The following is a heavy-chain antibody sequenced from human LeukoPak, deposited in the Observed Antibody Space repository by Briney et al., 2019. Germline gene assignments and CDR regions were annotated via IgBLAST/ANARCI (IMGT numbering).Heavy chain of an antibody. V-gene: IGHV3-33*01. D-gene: IGHD3-3*01. CDR3: ARDPSLRFLEWYFDY. CDR2: IWYDGSNK. J-gene: IGHJ4*02. Sequence: PGGSLRLSCAASGFTFSSYGMHWVRQAPGKGLEWVAVIWYDGSNKYYADSVKGRFTISRDNSKNTLYLQMNSLRAEDTAVYYCARDPSLRFLEWYFDYWGQGTLVTVSS. CDR1: GFTFSSYG.